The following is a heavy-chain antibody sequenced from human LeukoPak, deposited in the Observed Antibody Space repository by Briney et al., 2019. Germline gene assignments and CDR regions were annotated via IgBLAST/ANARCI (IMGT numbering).Heavy chain of an antibody. D-gene: IGHD3-3*01. CDR1: GDSISSGDYY. Sequence: SQTLSLTCTVSGDSISSGDYYWSWIRQPPGKGLEWIGYIYYSGSTYYNPSLKSRITISVDTSKNQLSLELSSVTAADTAVYYCARRRGDFWSGYYFDYWGQGTLVTVSS. V-gene: IGHV4-30-4*08. CDR2: IYYSGST. J-gene: IGHJ4*02. CDR3: ARRRGDFWSGYYFDY.